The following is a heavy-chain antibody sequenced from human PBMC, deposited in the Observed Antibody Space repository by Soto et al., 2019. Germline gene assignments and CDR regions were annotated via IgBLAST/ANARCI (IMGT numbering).Heavy chain of an antibody. D-gene: IGHD2-2*01. CDR1: GGSISSGGSY. V-gene: IGHV4-31*03. CDR3: ARELPRFYHPPFDY. CDR2: IYYSGNT. J-gene: IGHJ4*02. Sequence: QVQLQESGPGLVKPLQTLSLTCTVSGGSISSGGSYWSWIRQHPGKGLEWIGYIYYSGNTYYNPSLTGRVTISVDTSKHQFSLKLSSVTAADTAVYYCARELPRFYHPPFDYWGQGTLVTVSS.